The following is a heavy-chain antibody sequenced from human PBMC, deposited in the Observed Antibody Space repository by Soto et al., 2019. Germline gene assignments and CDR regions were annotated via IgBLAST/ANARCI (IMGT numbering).Heavy chain of an antibody. CDR3: ARVHYGSGSYYYYYYGMDV. CDR1: GFTFSSYW. V-gene: IGHV3-7*01. J-gene: IGHJ6*02. Sequence: GVSLRLSCAASGFTFSSYWMSWVRQAPGKGLEWVANIKQDGSEKYYVDSVKGRFTISRDNAKNSLYLQMNSLRAEDTAVYYCARVHYGSGSYYYYYYGMDVWGQGTTVTVSS. CDR2: IKQDGSEK. D-gene: IGHD3-10*01.